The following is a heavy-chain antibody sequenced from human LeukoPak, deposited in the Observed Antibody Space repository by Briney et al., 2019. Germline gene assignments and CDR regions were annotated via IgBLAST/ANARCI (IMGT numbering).Heavy chain of an antibody. Sequence: SETLSLTCTVSGGSISSSSYYWGWIRQPPGKGLEWIGSIYYSGSTYYNPSLKSRVTISVDTSKNQFSLKLSSVTAADTAVYYCARAGGSCPLWGQGTMVTVSS. CDR1: GGSISSSSYY. V-gene: IGHV4-39*07. D-gene: IGHD3-10*01. J-gene: IGHJ3*01. CDR2: IYYSGST. CDR3: ARAGGSCPL.